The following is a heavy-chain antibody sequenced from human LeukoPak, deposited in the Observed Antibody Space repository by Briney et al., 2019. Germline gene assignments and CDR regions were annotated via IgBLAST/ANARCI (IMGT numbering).Heavy chain of an antibody. CDR1: GFTVSSDY. Sequence: GGSLRLSCAASGFTVSSDYMSWVRQAPGKGLEWVSVIYSGGSTYYADSVKGRFTISRDNSKNTPYLQMNSLRAEDTAVYYCAREGDGYNFDYWGQGTLVTVSS. V-gene: IGHV3-53*01. CDR3: AREGDGYNFDY. CDR2: IYSGGST. D-gene: IGHD5-24*01. J-gene: IGHJ4*02.